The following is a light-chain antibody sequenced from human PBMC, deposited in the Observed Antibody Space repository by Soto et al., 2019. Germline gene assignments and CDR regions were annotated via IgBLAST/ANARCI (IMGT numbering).Light chain of an antibody. V-gene: IGKV1-5*03. Sequence: DIQMTQSPSTLSASVGDRVTITCRASQSISSWLAWYQQKPGKSPKLLIYKASSLESGVPSMFSGSGSGTEFTLPFSSLQPDDFATYYCQQYNSYPWTFGQGTKVEIK. CDR3: QQYNSYPWT. CDR2: KAS. J-gene: IGKJ1*01. CDR1: QSISSW.